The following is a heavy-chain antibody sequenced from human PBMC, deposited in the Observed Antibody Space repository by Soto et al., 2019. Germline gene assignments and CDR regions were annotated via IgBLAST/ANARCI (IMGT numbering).Heavy chain of an antibody. CDR1: GFTFSDYA. CDR3: VKGNQLLRYYFEF. V-gene: IGHV3-64D*06. Sequence: GGSLRLSCSVSGFTFSDYAMHGVRQAPGKGLEYVSGITSEGDRTWHADSVKDRFTISRDNSANTLFLQMSSLRVEDTAIYFCVKGNQLLRYYFEFWGPGTLVTAPQ. CDR2: ITSEGDRT. J-gene: IGHJ4*01. D-gene: IGHD2-15*01.